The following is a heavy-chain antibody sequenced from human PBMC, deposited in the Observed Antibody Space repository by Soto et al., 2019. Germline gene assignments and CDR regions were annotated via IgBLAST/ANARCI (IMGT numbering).Heavy chain of an antibody. J-gene: IGHJ4*02. CDR1: GGSISSGGYS. CDR2: MYHSGST. Sequence: SETLSLTCAVSGGSISSGGYSWSWIRQPPGKGLEWIGYMYHSGSTYYNPSLKSRVTISIDRSKNQFSLKLSSVTAADTAVYYCAIGTFRGYSYGYYFDYWGQGALVTVSS. V-gene: IGHV4-30-2*01. CDR3: AIGTFRGYSYGYYFDY. D-gene: IGHD5-18*01.